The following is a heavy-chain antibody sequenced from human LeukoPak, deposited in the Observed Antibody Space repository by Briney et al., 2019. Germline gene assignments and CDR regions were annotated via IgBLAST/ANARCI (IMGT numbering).Heavy chain of an antibody. CDR2: VHFGGTA. CDR1: GDSIYNSDYY. D-gene: IGHD6-19*01. V-gene: IGHV4-39*07. J-gene: IGHJ4*02. Sequence: PSETLSLTCTVSGDSIYNSDYYWGWIRQPPGKGLEWIGNVHFGGTAYCNPFLKSRVTISVDTAKNQFSLKVTSVTVADTAVYFCLKGPRSGWFYLVDFWGQGMLVTVSS. CDR3: LKGPRSGWFYLVDF.